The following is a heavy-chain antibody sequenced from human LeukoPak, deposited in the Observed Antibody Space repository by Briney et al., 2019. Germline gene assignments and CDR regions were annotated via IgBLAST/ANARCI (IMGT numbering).Heavy chain of an antibody. V-gene: IGHV4-4*07. CDR1: GGSISSYY. J-gene: IGHJ6*02. Sequence: SETLSLTCTASGGSISSYYWSWIRQPAGKGLEWVGRIYTSGSTNYNPSLKSRVTMSVDTSKNQFSLKLSSVTAADTAVYYCARISIVVVPAAIYDYYGMDVWGQGTTVTVSS. D-gene: IGHD2-2*01. CDR2: IYTSGST. CDR3: ARISIVVVPAAIYDYYGMDV.